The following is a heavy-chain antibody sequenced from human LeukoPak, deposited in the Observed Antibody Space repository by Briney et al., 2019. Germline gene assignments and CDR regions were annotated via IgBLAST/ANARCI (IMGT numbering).Heavy chain of an antibody. CDR2: IKSKTDGGTT. J-gene: IGHJ4*02. CDR3: TTVQIDYGDYGRFDY. CDR1: GFTFSSYG. V-gene: IGHV3-15*01. Sequence: GGFLRLSCAASGFTFSSYGMHWVRQAPGKGLEWVGRIKSKTDGGTTDYAAPVKGRFTISRDDSKNTLYLQMNSLETEDTAVYYCTTVQIDYGDYGRFDYWGQGTLVTVSS. D-gene: IGHD4-17*01.